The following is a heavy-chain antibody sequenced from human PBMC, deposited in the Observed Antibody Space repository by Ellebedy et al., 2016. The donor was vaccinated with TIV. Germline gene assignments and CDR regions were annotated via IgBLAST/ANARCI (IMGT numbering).Heavy chain of an antibody. V-gene: IGHV3-30*18. CDR2: ISYDGSNK. Sequence: GESLKISXAASGFTFSSHHMHWVRQAPGKGLEWVAVISYDGSNKYYADSVKGRFTISRDNSKNTLYLQMNSLRAEDTAVYYCAKVKGDYGDAFDIWGQGTMVTVSS. D-gene: IGHD4-17*01. J-gene: IGHJ3*02. CDR3: AKVKGDYGDAFDI. CDR1: GFTFSSHH.